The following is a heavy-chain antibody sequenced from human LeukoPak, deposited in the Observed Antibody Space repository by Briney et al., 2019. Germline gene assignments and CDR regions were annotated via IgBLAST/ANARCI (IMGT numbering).Heavy chain of an antibody. CDR2: ISYDGSNK. J-gene: IGHJ3*02. CDR3: AKLLWLPDAFDI. Sequence: GGSLRLSCAASGFTFSSYAMHWVRQAPGKGLEWVAVISYDGSNKYYADSVKGRFTISRDNSKNTLYLQVNSLRAEDTAVYYCAKLLWLPDAFDIWGQGTMVTVSS. V-gene: IGHV3-30*18. CDR1: GFTFSSYA. D-gene: IGHD3-10*01.